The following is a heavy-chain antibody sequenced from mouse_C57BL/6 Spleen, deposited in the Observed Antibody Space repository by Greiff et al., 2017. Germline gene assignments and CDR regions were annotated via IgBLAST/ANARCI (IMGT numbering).Heavy chain of an antibody. V-gene: IGHV1-4*01. CDR2: INPSSGYT. J-gene: IGHJ4*01. CDR1: GYTFTSYT. Sequence: QVQLKQSGAELARPGASVKMSCKASGYTFTSYTMHWVKQRPGQGLEWIGYINPSSGYTKYNQKFKDKATLTADKSSSTAYMQLSSLTSEDSAVYYCARGDSSGLIYAMDYWGQGTSVTVSS. CDR3: ARGDSSGLIYAMDY. D-gene: IGHD3-2*02.